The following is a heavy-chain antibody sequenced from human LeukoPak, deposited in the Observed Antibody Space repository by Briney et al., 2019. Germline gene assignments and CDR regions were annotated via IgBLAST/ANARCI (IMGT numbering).Heavy chain of an antibody. CDR1: GFTFSIYW. CDR3: ARGIRGSYYAIGASDI. D-gene: IGHD1-26*01. CDR2: IKQDGSEK. V-gene: IGHV3-7*01. Sequence: PGGSLRLSCAASGFTFSIYWMSWVRQAPGKGLEWVANIKQDGSEKYYVDSVKGRFTISRDNAKNSLYLQMNSLRAEDTAVYYCARGIRGSYYAIGASDIWGEGTMVTVSS. J-gene: IGHJ3*02.